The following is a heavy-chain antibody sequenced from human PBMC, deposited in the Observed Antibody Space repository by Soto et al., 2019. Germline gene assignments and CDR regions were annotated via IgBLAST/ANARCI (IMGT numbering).Heavy chain of an antibody. D-gene: IGHD3-22*01. CDR3: AIYYDGSGYWDY. CDR1: GYSFAGYW. Sequence: HGESLKISCKGSGYSFAGYWITWVRQKPGKGLEWMGRIDPSDSQTYYSPSFRGHVTISVTKSITTVFLQWSSLRASDTAMYYCAIYYDGSGYWDYWGQGTLVTVSS. V-gene: IGHV5-10-1*01. J-gene: IGHJ4*02. CDR2: IDPSDSQT.